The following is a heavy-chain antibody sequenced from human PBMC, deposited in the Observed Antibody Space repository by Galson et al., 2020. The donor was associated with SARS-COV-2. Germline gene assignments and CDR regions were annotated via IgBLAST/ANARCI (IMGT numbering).Heavy chain of an antibody. CDR1: GGSISSGGYY. CDR2: IYSSGST. V-gene: IGHV4-31*03. J-gene: IGHJ4*02. CDR3: ARENSGSYYGLFDY. D-gene: IGHD3-10*01. Sequence: SETLSLTCTVSGGSISSGGYYWSWIRQHPGKGLEWIGYIYSSGSTYYNPSLKSRVTISVDTSKNQFSLKLSSVTAADTAVYHCARENSGSYYGLFDYWGQGTLVTVSS.